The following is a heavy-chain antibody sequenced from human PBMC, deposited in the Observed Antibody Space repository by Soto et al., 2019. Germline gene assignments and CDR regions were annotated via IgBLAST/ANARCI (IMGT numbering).Heavy chain of an antibody. Sequence: GGSLRLSCAASGFTFSSYAMHRGRQAPGKGLEWVAVISYDGSNKYYADSVKGRFTISIDNSKNTLYLQINSLRAEDTAVYYCARDPNYDGSWSFECDPWGQGTLVTVSS. J-gene: IGHJ5*02. D-gene: IGHD3-10*01. CDR2: ISYDGSNK. CDR1: GFTFSSYA. CDR3: ARDPNYDGSWSFECDP. V-gene: IGHV3-30-3*01.